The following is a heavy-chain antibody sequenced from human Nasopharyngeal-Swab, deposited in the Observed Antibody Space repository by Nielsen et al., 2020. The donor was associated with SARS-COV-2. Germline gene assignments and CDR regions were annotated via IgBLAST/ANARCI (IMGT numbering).Heavy chain of an antibody. D-gene: IGHD1-26*01. CDR1: GFTFSNYW. V-gene: IGHV3-74*01. CDR3: AKEGGSYSFDY. CDR2: INSNGRNT. J-gene: IGHJ4*02. Sequence: GGSLRLSCAASGFTFSNYWMHWVRQAPGKGPVWVSRINSNGRNTTYADSVKGRFTISRDNAKNTLYLQMNSLRAEDTAVYYCAKEGGSYSFDYWGQGTLVTVSS.